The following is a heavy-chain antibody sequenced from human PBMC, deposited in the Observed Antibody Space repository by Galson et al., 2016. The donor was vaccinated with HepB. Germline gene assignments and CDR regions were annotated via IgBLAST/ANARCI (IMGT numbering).Heavy chain of an antibody. Sequence: SLRLSCAATGFTFSDYYMNWIRQAPGKGLEWISFISTSGNSMLYADSVRGRFTISRDNAAKSLYLQMSNLRAEDTAVYYCARDLPDDSVEYVDVFDLWGQGTMVTVSS. CDR1: GFTFSDYY. V-gene: IGHV3-11*01. D-gene: IGHD4-17*01. CDR3: ARDLPDDSVEYVDVFDL. CDR2: ISTSGNSM. J-gene: IGHJ3*01.